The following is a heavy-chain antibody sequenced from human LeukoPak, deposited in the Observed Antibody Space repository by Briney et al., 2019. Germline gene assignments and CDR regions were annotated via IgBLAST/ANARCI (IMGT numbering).Heavy chain of an antibody. J-gene: IGHJ6*02. CDR1: GGSFSGYY. D-gene: IGHD3-3*01. Sequence: TSETLSLTCAVYGGSFSGYYWSWIRQPPGKGLEWIGEINHSGSTNYNPSLKSRVTISVDTSKNQFSLKLSSVTAADTAVYYCARGGRDFWSGYYSRYGMDVWGQGTTVTVSS. CDR2: INHSGST. CDR3: ARGGRDFWSGYYSRYGMDV. V-gene: IGHV4-34*01.